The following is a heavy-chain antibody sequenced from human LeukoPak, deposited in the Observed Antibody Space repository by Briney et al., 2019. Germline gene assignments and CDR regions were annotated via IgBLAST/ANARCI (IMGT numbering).Heavy chain of an antibody. CDR3: ARSTYRDGYNNYYYYAMDV. Sequence: HTGGSLRLSCAASGFTVSSYYMTWVRQAPGTGLGWVSVIYTAGSTHYADSVKGRFTISRDNSKNTLYLQMNSLRAEDTAVYHCARSTYRDGYNNYYYYAMDVWGQGTTVTVSS. J-gene: IGHJ6*02. D-gene: IGHD5-24*01. CDR2: IYTAGST. CDR1: GFTVSSYY. V-gene: IGHV3-66*01.